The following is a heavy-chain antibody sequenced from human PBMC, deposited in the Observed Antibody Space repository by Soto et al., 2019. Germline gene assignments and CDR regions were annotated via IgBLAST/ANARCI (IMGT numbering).Heavy chain of an antibody. J-gene: IGHJ4*02. V-gene: IGHV3-23*01. CDR1: GFTFSSYA. CDR2: FSGSGGST. D-gene: IGHD3-16*01. Sequence: EVQLLESGGGLVQPGGSLRLSCAASGFTFSSYAMSWVRQAPGKGLEWVSAFSGSGGSTYYADSVKGRFTISRDNSKNTLYLQMNSLRAEDTAVYYCAKDQEGGDGYIPDYWGQGTLVTVSS. CDR3: AKDQEGGDGYIPDY.